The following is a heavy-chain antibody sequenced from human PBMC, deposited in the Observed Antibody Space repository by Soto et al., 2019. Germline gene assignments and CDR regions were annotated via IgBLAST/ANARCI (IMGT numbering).Heavy chain of an antibody. J-gene: IGHJ4*02. CDR2: INPSSGGT. CDR3: ARSPGGWLAALDD. CDR1: GYTFTGYY. Sequence: ASVNVSCKASGYTFTGYYMHWVRQAPGQGLEWMGWINPSSGGTNYAQKFQGRVTMTRDTSISTAYMELSRLRSDDTAVYYCARSPGGWLAALDDWGQGTLVTLAS. D-gene: IGHD6-19*01. V-gene: IGHV1-2*02.